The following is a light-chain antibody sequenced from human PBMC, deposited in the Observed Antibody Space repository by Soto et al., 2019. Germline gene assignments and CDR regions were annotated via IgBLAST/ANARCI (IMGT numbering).Light chain of an antibody. V-gene: IGKV3-20*01. CDR3: QQYGSSPRT. J-gene: IGKJ5*01. Sequence: EIVMTQSPATLSVSPGERATLSCRASQSVSNYLAWYQQKPGQAPRLLIYGASSRATGIPDKFSGRGSGTDFTLTISRLEPEDFAVYYCQQYGSSPRTFGQGTRLAI. CDR1: QSVSNY. CDR2: GAS.